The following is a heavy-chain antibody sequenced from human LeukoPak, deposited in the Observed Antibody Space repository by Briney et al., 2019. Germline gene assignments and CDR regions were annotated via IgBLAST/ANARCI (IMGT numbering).Heavy chain of an antibody. D-gene: IGHD3-22*01. J-gene: IGHJ4*02. Sequence: GGSLRLSCAASGFTFSSYEMNWVRQAPGKGLEWVSYISSSGSTTYYADSVKGRFTISRDNAKNSLYLQMNSLRAEDTAVYYCAHDSSGSTFDYWGQGTLVTVSS. CDR3: AHDSSGSTFDY. CDR1: GFTFSSYE. V-gene: IGHV3-48*03. CDR2: ISSSGSTT.